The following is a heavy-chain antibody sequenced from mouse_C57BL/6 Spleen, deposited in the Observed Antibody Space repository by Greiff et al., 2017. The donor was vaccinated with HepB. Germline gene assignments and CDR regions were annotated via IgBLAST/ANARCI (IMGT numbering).Heavy chain of an antibody. J-gene: IGHJ4*01. CDR2: IYPGDGDT. V-gene: IGHV1-80*01. D-gene: IGHD2-2*01. CDR3: ARPPYGYDEEYYARDY. Sequence: QVQLQQSGAELVKPGASVKISCKASGYAFSSYWMNWVKQRPGKGLEWIGQIYPGDGDTNYNGKFKGKATLTADKSSSTAYMQLSSLTSEDSAVYFCARPPYGYDEEYYARDYWGQGTSVTVSS. CDR1: GYAFSSYW.